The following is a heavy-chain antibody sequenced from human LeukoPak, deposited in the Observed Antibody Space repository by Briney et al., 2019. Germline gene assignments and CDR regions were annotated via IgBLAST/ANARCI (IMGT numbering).Heavy chain of an antibody. CDR3: ARVAGYSSGWLAFDY. CDR2: ISSSGSTI. J-gene: IGHJ4*02. CDR1: GFTFSSYV. Sequence: GGSLRLSCAASGFTFSSYVMNWVRQAPGKGLEWVSYISSSGSTIYYADSVKGRFTISRDNAKNSLYLQMNSLRAEDTAVYYCARVAGYSSGWLAFDYWGQGTLVTVSS. D-gene: IGHD6-19*01. V-gene: IGHV3-48*03.